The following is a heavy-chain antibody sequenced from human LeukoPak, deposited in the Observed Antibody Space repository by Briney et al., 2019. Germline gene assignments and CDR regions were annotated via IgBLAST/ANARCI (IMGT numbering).Heavy chain of an antibody. CDR1: AYTFTSYD. Sequence: ASGTLSCKSSAYTFTSYDNNWRRHATGQGLGWMGWMNPNSGNTGYAQNVQGRVTMTRNTSITTAYMELSSLRCDDTAVYYCARANVGAFDYWGQGTLVTVSS. CDR3: ARANVGAFDY. CDR2: MNPNSGNT. D-gene: IGHD1-26*01. V-gene: IGHV1-8*01. J-gene: IGHJ4*02.